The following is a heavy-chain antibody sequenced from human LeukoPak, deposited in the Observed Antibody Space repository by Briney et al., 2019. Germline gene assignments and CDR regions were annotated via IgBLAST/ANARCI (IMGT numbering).Heavy chain of an antibody. V-gene: IGHV4-39*07. CDR1: GGSISSSDDY. Sequence: SETLSLTCTVSGGSISSSDDYWGWIRQPPGKGLEWIGVIYYGGSTYYHPSLKSRVTISVDTSKNQFSLKLSSVTAADTAVYYCAKSSYSIFDYWGQGTLVTVSS. CDR3: AKSSYSIFDY. J-gene: IGHJ4*02. D-gene: IGHD5-18*01. CDR2: IYYGGST.